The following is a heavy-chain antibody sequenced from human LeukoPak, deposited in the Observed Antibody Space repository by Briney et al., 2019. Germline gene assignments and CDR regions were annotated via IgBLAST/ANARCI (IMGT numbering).Heavy chain of an antibody. Sequence: GGLLRLSCAASGFTFSTYWMHWVRQAPGKGLVWVARINGDGNRSTYADSVKGRFTISRDTAKNTLYLQRNSLRTEDTAVYYCTRNPGMDVWGQGTTVTVSS. CDR2: INGDGNRS. CDR3: TRNPGMDV. CDR1: GFTFSTYW. V-gene: IGHV3-74*01. J-gene: IGHJ6*02.